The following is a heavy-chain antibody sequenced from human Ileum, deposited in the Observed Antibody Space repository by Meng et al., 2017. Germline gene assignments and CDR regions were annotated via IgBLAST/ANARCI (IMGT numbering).Heavy chain of an antibody. D-gene: IGHD3-22*01. CDR1: GASISSHY. J-gene: IGHJ5*02. CDR3: ARLLDSSDWGWFDP. V-gene: IGHV4-59*08. CDR2: IYYRGGA. Sequence: QLQLQESGPGLVKPSETLSLTCSVSGASISSHYWTWIRQPPGKGLEYIGYIYYRGGASYNPSLRSRVTMSVDTSKNQFSLNLSSVTAADTAVYYCARLLDSSDWGWFDPWGQGTLVTVSS.